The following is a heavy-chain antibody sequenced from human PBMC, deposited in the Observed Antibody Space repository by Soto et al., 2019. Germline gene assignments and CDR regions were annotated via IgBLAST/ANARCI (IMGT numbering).Heavy chain of an antibody. Sequence: QVQLVQSGAEVKKPGSSVKVSCKASGGTFSSYAISWVRQAPGQGLEWMGGIIPIFATADYAQKFQGRATITADESTRTAYMELSSLRSEDTVVYYCASSITGTVSYYDGMDVWGQGTTVTVSS. CDR2: IIPIFATA. V-gene: IGHV1-69*12. CDR1: GGTFSSYA. CDR3: ASSITGTVSYYDGMDV. J-gene: IGHJ6*02. D-gene: IGHD1-7*01.